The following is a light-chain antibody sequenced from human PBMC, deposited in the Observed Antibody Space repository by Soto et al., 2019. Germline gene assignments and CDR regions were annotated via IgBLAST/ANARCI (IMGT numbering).Light chain of an antibody. CDR2: GAS. CDR1: QSVTTQ. CDR3: QQYGGSPRT. V-gene: IGKV3-20*01. Sequence: IVLTQSPGTLSLSPGERATLSCRASQSVTTQLAWYQQKPGQAPRLIIHGASSRATGVPDRFSGSGSGTDFTLTITRLEPEDFAVYYCQQYGGSPRTFGQGTKVDI. J-gene: IGKJ1*01.